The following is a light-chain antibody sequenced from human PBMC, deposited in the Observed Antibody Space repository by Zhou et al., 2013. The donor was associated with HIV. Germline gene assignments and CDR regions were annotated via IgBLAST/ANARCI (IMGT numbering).Light chain of an antibody. CDR3: QSYDSSLTVLPL. Sequence: QSVLTQPPSVSGAPGQRVTISCTGSSSNIGAGFDVHWYQHLPGTAPKLLISGNSNRPSGVPDRFSGSKSGTTASLAITGLQAEDEADYYCQSYDSSLTVLPLVGGGTK. V-gene: IGLV1-40*01. CDR2: GNS. J-gene: IGLJ2*01. CDR1: SSNIGAGFD.